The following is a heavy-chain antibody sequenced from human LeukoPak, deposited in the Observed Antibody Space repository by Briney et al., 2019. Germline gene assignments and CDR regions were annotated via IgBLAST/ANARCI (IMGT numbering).Heavy chain of an antibody. CDR1: GYTFTSYD. CDR2: MNPNSGNT. CDR3: ASGARGRYGMDV. V-gene: IGHV1-8*01. Sequence: ASVKVSCKASGYTFTSYDINWVRQATGQGLEWMGWMNPNSGNTNYAQKLQGRVTMTTDTSTSTAYMELRSLRSDDTAVYYCASGARGRYGMDVWGQGTTVTVSS. J-gene: IGHJ6*02. D-gene: IGHD3-10*01.